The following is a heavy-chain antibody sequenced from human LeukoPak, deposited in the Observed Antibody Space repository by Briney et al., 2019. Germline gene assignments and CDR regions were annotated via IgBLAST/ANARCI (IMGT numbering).Heavy chain of an antibody. Sequence: SGGSLRRSCAASGFTFSSYEMSWVRQAPGKGLEGVSAISGSGGSTYYADSVKGRFTISRDNSKNTLYLQMNSLRAEDTAVYYCAKGYIVATLRLDYWGQGTLVTVSS. D-gene: IGHD5-12*01. V-gene: IGHV3-23*01. J-gene: IGHJ4*02. CDR3: AKGYIVATLRLDY. CDR1: GFTFSSYE. CDR2: ISGSGGST.